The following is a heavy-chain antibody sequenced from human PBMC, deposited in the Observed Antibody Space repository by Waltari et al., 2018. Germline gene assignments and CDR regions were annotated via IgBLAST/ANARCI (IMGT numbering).Heavy chain of an antibody. V-gene: IGHV1-2*04. D-gene: IGHD4-17*01. CDR2: INPKSGGT. CDR1: GLPFTASF. J-gene: IGHJ3*02. Sequence: QVQLVQSGAEVKKPGASVKVSCKASGLPFTASFLPWLRQAPGQGLEWMGWINPKSGGTNYAQKFQGWVTMTRDTSISTAYMEMRRLRSDATAVYYCARDLSTVTTYAFDIWGQGTMVTVSS. CDR3: ARDLSTVTTYAFDI.